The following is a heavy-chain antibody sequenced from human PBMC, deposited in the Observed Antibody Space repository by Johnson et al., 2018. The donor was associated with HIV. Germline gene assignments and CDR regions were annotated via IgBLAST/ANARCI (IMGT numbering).Heavy chain of an antibody. J-gene: IGHJ3*02. CDR2: IKQDGSEK. V-gene: IGHV3-7*01. Sequence: VQLVESGGGVVQPGRSLRLSCGASGFIFSSYAMHWVRQAPGKGLEWVANIKQDGSEKYYVDSVKGRFTISRDNAKNSLYLQMNSLRAEDTAVYYCAKASNYYDSSRHAFDIWGQGTMVTVSS. CDR1: GFIFSSYA. CDR3: AKASNYYDSSRHAFDI. D-gene: IGHD3-22*01.